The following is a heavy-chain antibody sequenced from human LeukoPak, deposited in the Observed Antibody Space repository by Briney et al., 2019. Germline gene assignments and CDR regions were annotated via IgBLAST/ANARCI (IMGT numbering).Heavy chain of an antibody. CDR1: GGSFSGYY. CDR3: ARAGGRTMVSHYMDV. Sequence: SETLSLTCAVYGGSFSGYYWSWIRQLPGKGLEWIGEINHSGSTNYNPSLKSRVTISVDTSKNQFSLKLSSVTAADTAVYYCARAGGRTMVSHYMDVWGKGTTVTISS. D-gene: IGHD3-10*01. V-gene: IGHV4-34*01. J-gene: IGHJ6*03. CDR2: INHSGST.